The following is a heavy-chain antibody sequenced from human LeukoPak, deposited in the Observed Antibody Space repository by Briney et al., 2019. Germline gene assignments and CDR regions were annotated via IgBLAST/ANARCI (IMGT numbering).Heavy chain of an antibody. J-gene: IGHJ6*02. Sequence: GGSLRLSCAASGFTFNNYWMHWVRQAPGKGLVWVSRINSDGSSTSYADSVKGRFTISRDNAKNTLYLQMNSLRAEDTAVYYCARYRYGSGMDVWGQGTTVTVSS. V-gene: IGHV3-74*01. CDR2: INSDGSST. CDR1: GFTFNNYW. D-gene: IGHD3-10*01. CDR3: ARYRYGSGMDV.